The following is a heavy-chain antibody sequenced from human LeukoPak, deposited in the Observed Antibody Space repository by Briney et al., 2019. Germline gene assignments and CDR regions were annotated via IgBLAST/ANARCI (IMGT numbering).Heavy chain of an antibody. D-gene: IGHD5-18*01. J-gene: IGHJ5*02. V-gene: IGHV4-59*12. CDR1: GGSISSYY. CDR3: ARGLVQLWYKASVKPHNWFDP. Sequence: SETLSLTCTVSGGSISSYYWSWIRQPPGKGLEWIGYIYCSGSTNYNPSLKSRVTISVDTSKNQFSLKLSSVTAADTAVYYCARGLVQLWYKASVKPHNWFDPWGQGTLVTVSS. CDR2: IYCSGST.